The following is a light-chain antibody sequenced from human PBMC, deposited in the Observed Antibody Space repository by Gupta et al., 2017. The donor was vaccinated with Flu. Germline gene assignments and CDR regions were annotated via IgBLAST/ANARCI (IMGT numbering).Light chain of an antibody. CDR2: KDS. J-gene: IGLJ2*01. Sequence: GDALPKQYAYWYQQKPGQAPVLVIYKDSERPSGIPERFSGSSSGTTATLAITGVQAEDEADYYCQSADSSGTCVVFGGGTKLTVL. V-gene: IGLV3-25*03. CDR1: ALPKQY. CDR3: QSADSSGTCVV.